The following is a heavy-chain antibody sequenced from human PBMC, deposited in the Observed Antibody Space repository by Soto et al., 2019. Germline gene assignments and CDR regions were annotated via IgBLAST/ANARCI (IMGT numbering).Heavy chain of an antibody. Sequence: QEQLVESGGGVVQPGTSLRLSCGASGFSFSSYGMHWVRQAPGKGLEWVAFITYDGSDTYYVDSVKGRFTVSRHKSKNTLYLQMNSLKPEDTSIYYCATDSVFEYSFGQHGFDSWGQGTLVTVSS. J-gene: IGHJ4*02. D-gene: IGHD4-4*01. V-gene: IGHV3-30*03. CDR1: GFSFSSYG. CDR3: ATDSVFEYSFGQHGFDS. CDR2: ITYDGSDT.